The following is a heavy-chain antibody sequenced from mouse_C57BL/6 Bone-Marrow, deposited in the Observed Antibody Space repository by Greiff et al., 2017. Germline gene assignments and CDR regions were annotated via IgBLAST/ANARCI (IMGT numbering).Heavy chain of an antibody. CDR1: GYSFTGYF. CDR2: INPYNGDT. V-gene: IGHV1-20*01. J-gene: IGHJ4*01. Sequence: EVKLVESGPELVKPGDSVKISCKASGYSFTGYFMNWVMQSHGKSLEWIGRINPYNGDTFYNQKFKGKATLTVDKSSSTAHMELRSLTSEDSAVYYCARGRRGAMDYWGQGTSVTVSS. CDR3: ARGRRGAMDY.